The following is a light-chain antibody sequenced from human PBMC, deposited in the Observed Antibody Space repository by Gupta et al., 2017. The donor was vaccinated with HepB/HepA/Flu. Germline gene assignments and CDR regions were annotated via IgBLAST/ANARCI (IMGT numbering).Light chain of an antibody. CDR3: HSYDSSLSGLV. Sequence: QSVLTQPPSVSGAPGQRVTISCTGRSSNIGAGYDVHWYQQLPGTAPKLLIYANSNRPSGVPDRFSGSKSGTSASLAITGLQAEDEADYYCHSYDSSLSGLVFGGGTKLTVL. CDR1: SSNIGAGYD. CDR2: ANS. V-gene: IGLV1-40*01. J-gene: IGLJ2*01.